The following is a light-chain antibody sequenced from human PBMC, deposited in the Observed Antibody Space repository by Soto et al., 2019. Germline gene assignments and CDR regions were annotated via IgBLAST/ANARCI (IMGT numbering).Light chain of an antibody. Sequence: EPVLTQSPGTLSLSPGERATVSCRASQSVGGNSLAWYQQRPGQAPRLLIYDTSKRATGIPDRFSGSGSGTDFTLTISRLEPADFAVYYCQQYQNSPRTFGQGTKVDIK. CDR1: QSVGGNS. V-gene: IGKV3-20*01. CDR2: DTS. J-gene: IGKJ1*01. CDR3: QQYQNSPRT.